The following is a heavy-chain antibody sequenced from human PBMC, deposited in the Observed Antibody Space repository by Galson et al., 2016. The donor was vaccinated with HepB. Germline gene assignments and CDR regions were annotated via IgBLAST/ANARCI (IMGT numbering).Heavy chain of an antibody. CDR2: INGDGSEE. Sequence: SLRLSCAASGFSISTFWMTWVRQAPGKGLEWVANINGDGSEERYVDSVKGRVSISRDNGKNSLYLEMNSLRGEDSAVYYCNSGYTSGFWGQGILVTVSS. CDR1: GFSISTFW. D-gene: IGHD6-19*01. CDR3: NSGYTSGF. J-gene: IGHJ4*02. V-gene: IGHV3-7*02.